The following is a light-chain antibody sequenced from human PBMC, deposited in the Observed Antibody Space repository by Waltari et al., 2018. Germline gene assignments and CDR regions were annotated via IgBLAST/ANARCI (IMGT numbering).Light chain of an antibody. V-gene: IGLV1-51*01. CDR2: EKG. CDR1: TSNIGTNY. CDR3: ATWDTSLSGGV. Sequence: HSMLTQPPSVSAAPGQEVTISCSGSTSNIGTNYVSWYQQVPGTAPKLLIYEKGGRPSGIPDRFSGSKSGTSATLDITGRQTGDEADYYCATWDTSLSGGVFGGGTKLTVL. J-gene: IGLJ2*01.